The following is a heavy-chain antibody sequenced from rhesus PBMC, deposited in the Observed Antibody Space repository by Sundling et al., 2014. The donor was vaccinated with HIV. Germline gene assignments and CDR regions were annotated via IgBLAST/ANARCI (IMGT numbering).Heavy chain of an antibody. D-gene: IGHD5-42*01. CDR2: IYGGTGTT. J-gene: IGHJ4*01. Sequence: QLQLQESGPGLVKPSETLSLTCAVSGGSISSSKWWSWIRQPPGKGLEWIGRIYGGTGTTTYNPSLTNRVIISLDTSKNQLSLKVTSVTAADTAVYYCARGSRGYSGYRLDQWGQGVLVTVSS. CDR1: GGSISSSKW. CDR3: ARGSRGYSGYRLDQ. V-gene: IGHV4-57*02.